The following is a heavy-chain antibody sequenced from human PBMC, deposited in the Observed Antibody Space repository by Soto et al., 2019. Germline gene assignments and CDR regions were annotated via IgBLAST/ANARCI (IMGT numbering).Heavy chain of an antibody. D-gene: IGHD3-3*01. CDR2: IIPIFGTA. V-gene: IGHV1-69*01. CDR1: GGTFSSYA. J-gene: IGHJ6*02. CDR3: AREAVNDFWSGYLQEIYYYYGMDV. Sequence: QVQLVQSGAEVKKPGSSVKVSCKASGGTFSSYAISWVRQAPGQGLEWMGGIIPIFGTANYAQKFQGRVTITADESTSTADMELSSLRSEDTAVYYCAREAVNDFWSGYLQEIYYYYGMDVWGQGTTVTVSS.